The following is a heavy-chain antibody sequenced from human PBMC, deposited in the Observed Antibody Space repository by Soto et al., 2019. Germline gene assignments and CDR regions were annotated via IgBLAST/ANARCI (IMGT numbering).Heavy chain of an antibody. D-gene: IGHD2-8*01. Sequence: QVQLQESGPGLVKPSQTLSLTCTVSGGSISSGDYYWSWIRQPPGKGLEWIGYIYYSGSTYYNPSLKSRVTISVDTSNNQFSLKLSSVTAADTAVYYCARVGRYCTNGVCYTRFDYWGQGTLVTVSS. CDR3: ARVGRYCTNGVCYTRFDY. J-gene: IGHJ4*02. CDR2: IYYSGST. CDR1: GGSISSGDYY. V-gene: IGHV4-30-4*01.